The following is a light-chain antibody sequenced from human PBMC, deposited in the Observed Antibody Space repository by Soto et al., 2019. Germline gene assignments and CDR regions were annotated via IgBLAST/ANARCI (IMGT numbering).Light chain of an antibody. CDR2: NSY. CDR3: AAWDASLNGYV. CDR1: SSNIGSKT. V-gene: IGLV1-44*01. J-gene: IGLJ1*01. Sequence: QPVLTQPPSASGTPGQRVTISCSGSSSNIGSKTVNWYQQLPGTVPNLLIYNSYQRPSGVPDRFSGSKSGTSASLAISGLQSEDEADYYCAAWDASLNGYVFGAGTKLTVL.